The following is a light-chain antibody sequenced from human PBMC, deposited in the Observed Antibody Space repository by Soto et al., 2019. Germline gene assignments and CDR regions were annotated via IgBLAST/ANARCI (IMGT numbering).Light chain of an antibody. CDR2: ATS. CDR1: QSVSSSY. V-gene: IGKV3-20*01. Sequence: EIVLTQSPGTLSLSPGERATLSCRASQSVSSSYLAWYQQKPDQSPRLLIYATSTRAAGIPDRFSGSGSGTDFTLTISRLEPEDFAVYYCQQYGSSPSWTFGQGTKVDIK. CDR3: QQYGSSPSWT. J-gene: IGKJ1*01.